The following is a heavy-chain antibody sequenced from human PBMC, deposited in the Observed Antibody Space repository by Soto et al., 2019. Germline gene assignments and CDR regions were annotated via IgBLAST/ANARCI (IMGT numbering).Heavy chain of an antibody. Sequence: QVQLVQSGAEVKKPGSSVKVSCKASGGTFSSYAISWVRQAPGQGLEWMGGIIPIFGTANYAQKFQGRVTITADKSTSTAYMELSSLRSEDTAVYYCARNLIFGVVIDYYYYGMDVWGQGPTVTVSS. CDR1: GGTFSSYA. D-gene: IGHD3-3*01. V-gene: IGHV1-69*06. J-gene: IGHJ6*02. CDR3: ARNLIFGVVIDYYYYGMDV. CDR2: IIPIFGTA.